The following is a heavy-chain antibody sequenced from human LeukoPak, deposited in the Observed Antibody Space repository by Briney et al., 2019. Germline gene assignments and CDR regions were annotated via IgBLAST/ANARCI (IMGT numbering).Heavy chain of an antibody. CDR1: GFTFSSYS. J-gene: IGHJ4*02. D-gene: IGHD6-13*01. Sequence: PGGSLRLSCAASGFTFSSYSMNWVRQAPGKGLEWVSYISSSSSTIYYADSVKGRFTISRDNAKNSLYLQMNSLRAEDTAVYYCASGGSYSSSFRTGNYWGQGTLVTVSS. CDR2: ISSSSSTI. CDR3: ASGGSYSSSFRTGNY. V-gene: IGHV3-48*04.